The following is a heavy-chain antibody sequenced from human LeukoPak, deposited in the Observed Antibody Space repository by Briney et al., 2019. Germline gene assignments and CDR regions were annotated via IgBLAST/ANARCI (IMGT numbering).Heavy chain of an antibody. CDR3: VKNDYGSGGYLELDH. CDR1: GFTFGSHA. D-gene: IGHD3-10*01. J-gene: IGHJ4*02. Sequence: GGSLRLSSSASGFTFGSHALHWVRQAPGKGLEYVSGLSHDGGNTYYADSVKGRFTISRDNSRNTLYLQTSSLRDADTAVYYCVKNDYGSGGYLELDHWGQGTPVTVSS. CDR2: LSHDGGNT. V-gene: IGHV3-64D*09.